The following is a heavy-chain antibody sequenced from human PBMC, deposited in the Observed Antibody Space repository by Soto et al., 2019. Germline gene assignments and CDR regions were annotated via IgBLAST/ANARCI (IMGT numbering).Heavy chain of an antibody. CDR1: GFTFSSYS. J-gene: IGHJ4*02. V-gene: IGHV3-48*02. CDR3: ARADSSSWYSGRYYFDY. D-gene: IGHD6-13*01. Sequence: EVPLVESGGGLVQPGGSLRLSFAASGFTFSSYSMNWVRQAPGKGLEWVSYISSSSSTIYYADSVKGRFTISRDNAKNSLYLQMNSLRDEDTAVYYGARADSSSWYSGRYYFDYWGQGTLVTVSS. CDR2: ISSSSSTI.